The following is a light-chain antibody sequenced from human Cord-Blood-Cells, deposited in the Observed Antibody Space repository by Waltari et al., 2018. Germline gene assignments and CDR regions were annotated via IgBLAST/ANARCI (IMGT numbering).Light chain of an antibody. V-gene: IGLV1-40*01. Sequence: QSVLTQPPSVSGAPGQRVTISCTGSRSNIGAGYDVHRDQQLPGTAPKLLIYGNIKRPSGVPDRFPGSKSGAPASLAVTGLQAEDEADYYCQAYDSSLSGVVFGGGTKLTVL. CDR1: RSNIGAGYD. CDR3: QAYDSSLSGVV. J-gene: IGLJ2*01. CDR2: GNI.